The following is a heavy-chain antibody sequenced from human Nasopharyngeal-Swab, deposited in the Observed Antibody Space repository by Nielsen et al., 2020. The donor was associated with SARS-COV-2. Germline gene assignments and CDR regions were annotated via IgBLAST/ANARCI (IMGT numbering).Heavy chain of an antibody. D-gene: IGHD5-12*01. J-gene: IGHJ4*02. V-gene: IGHV3-30*04. Sequence: GESLKISCAASGFTFSSYAMHWVRQAPGKGLEWVAVISYDGSNKYYADSVKGRFTISRDNSKNTLYLQMNSLRAEDTAVYYCAGGYSGYDQWGIDYWGQGTLFTVSS. CDR2: ISYDGSNK. CDR3: AGGYSGYDQWGIDY. CDR1: GFTFSSYA.